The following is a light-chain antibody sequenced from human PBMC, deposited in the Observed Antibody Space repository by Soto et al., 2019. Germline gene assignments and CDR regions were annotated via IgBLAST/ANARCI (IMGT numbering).Light chain of an antibody. Sequence: DIPMTQSPSSLSASVGDRVTITCQASQDISNYLNWYQQKPGKAPKLLIYDASNLETGVPSRFSGSGSGTDFTFTISSLLPEDIATYYCQQYDNPSITFGQGTRLEIK. J-gene: IGKJ5*01. CDR2: DAS. CDR1: QDISNY. CDR3: QQYDNPSIT. V-gene: IGKV1-33*01.